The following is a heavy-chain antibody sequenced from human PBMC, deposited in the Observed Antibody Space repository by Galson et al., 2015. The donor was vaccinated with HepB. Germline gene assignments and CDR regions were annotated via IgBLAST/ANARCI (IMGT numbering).Heavy chain of an antibody. V-gene: IGHV1-18*01. CDR1: GYTFTSYG. J-gene: IGHJ4*02. D-gene: IGHD3-22*01. CDR3: AISSGYDRFKYYFDY. Sequence: SVKVSCKASGYTFTSYGISWVRQAPGQGLEWMGWNSAYNGNTNYAQKLQGRVTMTTDTSTSTAYMELRSLRSDDTAVYYCAISSGYDRFKYYFDYWGQGTLVTVSS. CDR2: NSAYNGNT.